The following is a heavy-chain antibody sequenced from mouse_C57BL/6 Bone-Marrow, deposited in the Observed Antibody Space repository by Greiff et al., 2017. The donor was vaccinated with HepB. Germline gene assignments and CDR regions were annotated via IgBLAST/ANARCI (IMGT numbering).Heavy chain of an antibody. CDR3: ARLITTVVAYYAMDY. Sequence: VQLKQSGPELVKPGASVKISCKASGYSFTDYNMNWVKQSNGKSLEWIGVINPNYGTTSYNQKFKGKATLTVVQSSSTAYMQLNSLTSEDSAVYYCARLITTVVAYYAMDYWGQGTSVTVSS. D-gene: IGHD1-1*01. J-gene: IGHJ4*01. CDR2: INPNYGTT. V-gene: IGHV1-39*01. CDR1: GYSFTDYN.